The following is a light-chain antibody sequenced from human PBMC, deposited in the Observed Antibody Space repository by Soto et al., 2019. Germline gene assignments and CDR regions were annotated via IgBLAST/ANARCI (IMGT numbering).Light chain of an antibody. J-gene: IGKJ4*01. CDR1: ERINTY. V-gene: IGKV1-12*01. Sequence: IQMTQSPSSVSAYLGHRVAITCPASERINTYLAWYQQQPGKAPKLLIYAASSLQSGVPSRFSGSGSGTEFTLTISNLQPDDFATYSCKQANSPPPTFGGGTRLDI. CDR2: AAS. CDR3: KQANSPPPT.